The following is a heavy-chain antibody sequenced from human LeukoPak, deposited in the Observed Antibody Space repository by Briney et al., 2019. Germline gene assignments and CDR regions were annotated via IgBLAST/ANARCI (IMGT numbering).Heavy chain of an antibody. CDR2: ISSSSSPI. CDR1: GFTVSSNY. CDR3: VRGDLRLPRSTPDC. V-gene: IGHV3-48*01. J-gene: IGHJ4*02. Sequence: GGSLRLSCAASGFTVSSNYMNWVRQAPGKGLEWVSYISSSSSPIYYADSVKGRFTISRDNAKNSLYLQMNSLRAEDTAVYYCVRGDLRLPRSTPDCWGQGTLVTVSS. D-gene: IGHD5/OR15-5a*01.